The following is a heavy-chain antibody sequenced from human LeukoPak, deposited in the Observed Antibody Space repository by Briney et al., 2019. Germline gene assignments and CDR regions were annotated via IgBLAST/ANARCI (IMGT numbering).Heavy chain of an antibody. J-gene: IGHJ4*02. Sequence: GGSLRLSCAASGFTFSSYAMHWVRQAPGKGLEWVTFISYDGRNKWYADSVKGRLTISRDNSKNTLYLQMNSLRAEDTAIYYCAREGDMATVTAFDYWGQGTLVTVSS. V-gene: IGHV3-30*04. CDR2: ISYDGRNK. CDR1: GFTFSSYA. CDR3: AREGDMATVTAFDY. D-gene: IGHD5-24*01.